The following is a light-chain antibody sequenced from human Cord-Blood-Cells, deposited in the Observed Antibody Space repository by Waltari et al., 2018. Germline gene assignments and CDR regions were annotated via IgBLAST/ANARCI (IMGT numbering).Light chain of an antibody. Sequence: QSALTQPASVSGSPGQSITISCTGTSSDVGSYNLVSWYQQHPGKAPKLMIYEGSKRPSGVSNRFSGIKSGNTASLTISGLQAEDEADYYCCSYAGSSPWVFGGGTELTVL. CDR2: EGS. CDR3: CSYAGSSPWV. CDR1: SSDVGSYNL. V-gene: IGLV2-23*01. J-gene: IGLJ3*02.